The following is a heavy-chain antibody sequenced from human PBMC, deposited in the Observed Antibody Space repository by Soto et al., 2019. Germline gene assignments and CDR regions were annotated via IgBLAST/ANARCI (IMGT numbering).Heavy chain of an antibody. CDR2: IYHSGST. J-gene: IGHJ6*02. Sequence: PSETLSLTCDVSGSSISSGYYWGWIRQPPGKGLEWIGSIYHSGSTNYKSSLKSRVTISVDTSKNQFSLKLRSVTAADTAVYYCPRTWSNYDFWEVWGQGSTVTVSS. CDR3: PRTWSNYDFWEV. CDR1: GSSISSGYY. D-gene: IGHD3-3*01. V-gene: IGHV4-38-2*01.